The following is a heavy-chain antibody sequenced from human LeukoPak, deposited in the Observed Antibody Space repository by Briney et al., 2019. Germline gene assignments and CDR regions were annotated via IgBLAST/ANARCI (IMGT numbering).Heavy chain of an antibody. CDR3: ARHFAYSSSSYFDY. J-gene: IGHJ4*02. CDR2: VYYTVST. D-gene: IGHD6-6*01. V-gene: IGHV4-59*08. CDR1: GVSVNTYY. Sequence: SGTLSLTCSVSGVSVNTYYWSWIRQPPGKGLEWIGYVYYTVSTNYNPSLKSGFAIFEETSKNQFSLRLSSVTVADTAVYYCARHFAYSSSSYFDYWGQGNMVTVS.